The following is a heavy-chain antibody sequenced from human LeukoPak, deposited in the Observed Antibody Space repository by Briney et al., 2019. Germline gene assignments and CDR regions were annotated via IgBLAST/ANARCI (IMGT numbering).Heavy chain of an antibody. CDR3: ARLPAYCSSTSCYYDY. CDR1: GFTFSSNS. Sequence: GGSLRLSCVASGFTFSSNSMNWVRQAPGKGLEWVSYISSASGSIYYEDSVKGRFTVSRDNAKTSLFLQMNSLRAEDTAVYYCARLPAYCSSTSCYYDYWGQGTLVTVSS. CDR2: ISSASGSI. J-gene: IGHJ4*02. D-gene: IGHD2-2*01. V-gene: IGHV3-48*04.